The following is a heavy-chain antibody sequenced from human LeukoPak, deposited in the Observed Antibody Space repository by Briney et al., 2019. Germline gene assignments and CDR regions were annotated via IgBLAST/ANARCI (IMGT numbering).Heavy chain of an antibody. CDR2: INPSGGST. Sequence: GASVRVSCKASGYTFTSYYMHWVRQAPGQGLEWMGIINPSGGSTSYAQKFQGRVTMTRDTSTSTVYMELSSLRSEDTAVYYCARSVVVPAALWVYYYYMDVWGKGTTVTVSS. V-gene: IGHV1-46*01. CDR1: GYTFTSYY. J-gene: IGHJ6*03. D-gene: IGHD2-2*01. CDR3: ARSVVVPAALWVYYYYMDV.